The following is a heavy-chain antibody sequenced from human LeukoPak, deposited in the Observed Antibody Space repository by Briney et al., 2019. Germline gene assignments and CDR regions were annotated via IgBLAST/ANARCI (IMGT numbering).Heavy chain of an antibody. V-gene: IGHV4-39*01. D-gene: IGHD6-19*01. CDR3: ATDSSGWSNAFDI. J-gene: IGHJ3*02. CDR2: IYYSGST. CDR1: GGSISSSSYY. Sequence: SETLSLTCTVPGGSISSSSYYWGWIRQPPGKGLEWIGSIYYSGSTYYNPSLKSRVTISVDTSKNQFSLKLSSVTAADTAVYYCATDSSGWSNAFDIWGQGTMVTVSS.